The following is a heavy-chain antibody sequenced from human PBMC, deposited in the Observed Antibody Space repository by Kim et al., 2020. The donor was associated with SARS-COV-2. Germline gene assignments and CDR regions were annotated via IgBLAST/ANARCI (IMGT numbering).Heavy chain of an antibody. CDR1: GGSISSSSYY. D-gene: IGHD6-13*01. V-gene: IGHV4-39*01. CDR2: MYYSGST. Sequence: SETRSLTCTVSGGSISSSSYYCGWIRQPPGKGLEWIGSMYYSGSTNYNPSLKSRVTISVDTSKNQFSLKLRSVTAADTAVYYCARQGIRGSSWYLGAFDIWGQGTMVTVSS. J-gene: IGHJ3*02. CDR3: ARQGIRGSSWYLGAFDI.